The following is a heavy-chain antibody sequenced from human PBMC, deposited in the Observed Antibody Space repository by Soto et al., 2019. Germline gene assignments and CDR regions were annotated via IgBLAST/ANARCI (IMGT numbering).Heavy chain of an antibody. CDR1: GGSIRGYY. CDR3: VRASMPKAHFDS. D-gene: IGHD2-2*01. CDR2: MHTSGST. J-gene: IGHJ4*02. Sequence: QMPLQESGPGLVKPSETLSLTCTVSGGSIRGYYWSWIRQSAGMGLEWIGRMHTSGSTNYNPSLKSRVTISVDMSKNQSSLPLTSVTAADTALYYCVRASMPKAHFDSWGQGTLVTVSS. V-gene: IGHV4-4*07.